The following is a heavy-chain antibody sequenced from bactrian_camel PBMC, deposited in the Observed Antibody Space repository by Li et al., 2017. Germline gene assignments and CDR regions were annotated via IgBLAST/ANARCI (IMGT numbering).Heavy chain of an antibody. CDR1: GFSYSGYC. J-gene: IGHJ4*01. D-gene: IGHD6*01. CDR2: IWSTGSP. CDR3: AAYFGSSWPGY. V-gene: IGHV3S67*01. Sequence: DVQLVESGGGSVQAGGSLRLSCATSGFSYSGYCMDWFRQAPGKEREGVASIWSTGSPEYAASVKGRFTISRDHVKNAVFLQMNTLKTDDTARYYCAAYFGSSWPGYWGQGTQVTVS.